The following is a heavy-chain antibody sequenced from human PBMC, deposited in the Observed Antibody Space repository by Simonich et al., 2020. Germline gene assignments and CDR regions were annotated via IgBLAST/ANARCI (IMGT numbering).Heavy chain of an antibody. V-gene: IGHV1-2*06. CDR1: GYTFTGYY. J-gene: IGHJ2*01. CDR2: INPTRGGT. Sequence: QVQLVQSGAEVKKPGASVKVSCKASGYTFTGYYMHWVRQAPGQGLEWMGRINPTRGGTNYAQKLQGRVTRTKATSISTADMGLSRLRADDTAVYYCARDGGKCSGGSCDWYFDLWGRGTLVTVSS. D-gene: IGHD2-15*01. CDR3: ARDGGKCSGGSCDWYFDL.